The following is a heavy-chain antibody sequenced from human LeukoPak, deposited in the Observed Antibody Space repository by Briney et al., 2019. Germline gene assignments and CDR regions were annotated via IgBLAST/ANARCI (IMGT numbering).Heavy chain of an antibody. Sequence: SETLSLTCTVSGGSISSSSYYWGWIRQPPGKGLEWIGSIYYSGSTYYNPSLKSRVTISVDTSKNQTSKRQFSLKLNSVTAADTAVYYCTRERSTPGINWFDPWGQGTLATVSS. CDR3: TRERSTPGINWFDP. CDR1: GGSISSSSYY. CDR2: IYYSGST. D-gene: IGHD2-2*01. J-gene: IGHJ5*02. V-gene: IGHV4-39*07.